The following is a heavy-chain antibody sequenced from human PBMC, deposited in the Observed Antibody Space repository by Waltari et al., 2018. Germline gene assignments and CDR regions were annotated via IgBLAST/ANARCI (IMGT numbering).Heavy chain of an antibody. CDR1: GGSFSGYY. Sequence: QVQLQQWGAGLLKPSETLSLTCAVYGGSFSGYYWSWIRQPPGKGLEWIGEINHSGSTSYNPALKSRVTISVDTSKNQFALKLSSVTAADTAVYYCARRGYCSSTSCWYYYYYYMDVWGKGTTVTVSS. CDR3: ARRGYCSSTSCWYYYYYYMDV. D-gene: IGHD2-2*01. V-gene: IGHV4-34*01. J-gene: IGHJ6*03. CDR2: INHSGST.